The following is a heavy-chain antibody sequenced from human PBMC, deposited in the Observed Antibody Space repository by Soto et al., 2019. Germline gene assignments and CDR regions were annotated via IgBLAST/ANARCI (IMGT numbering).Heavy chain of an antibody. V-gene: IGHV1-18*01. CDR3: AREPVAGIWFDP. D-gene: IGHD6-19*01. CDR2: INSYNGNT. Sequence: ASVKVSCKASGYTFTSYGISWVRQAPGQGLEWMGWINSYNGNTNYAQKLQGRVTMTTDTSTSTAYMELRSLRSDDTAVYYCAREPVAGIWFDPRAQRTLVTVSS. CDR1: GYTFTSYG. J-gene: IGHJ5*02.